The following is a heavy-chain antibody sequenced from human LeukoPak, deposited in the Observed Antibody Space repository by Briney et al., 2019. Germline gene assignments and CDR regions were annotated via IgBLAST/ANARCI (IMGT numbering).Heavy chain of an antibody. D-gene: IGHD1-26*01. CDR1: GFTFSSYA. CDR2: ISYDGSNK. J-gene: IGHJ4*02. CDR3: ARGSRSPSGTYHYYFDY. V-gene: IGHV3-30*14. Sequence: GGSLRLSCAASGFTFSSYAMHWVRQAPGKGLEWVAVISYDGSNKYYADSVKGRFTISRDNFKNTLYLQMNSLRAEDTAVYYCARGSRSPSGTYHYYFDYWGQGTLVTVSS.